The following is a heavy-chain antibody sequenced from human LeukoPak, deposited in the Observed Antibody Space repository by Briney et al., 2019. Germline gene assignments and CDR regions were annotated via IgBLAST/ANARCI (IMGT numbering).Heavy chain of an antibody. CDR3: ASGYDSSGPGWIY. D-gene: IGHD3-22*01. V-gene: IGHV1-69*13. Sequence: GASVKVSCKASGGTFSSYAISWVRQAPGQGLEWMGGTIPIFGSANYAQRFQDRVTIIADESTSTAYLELSSLRSEDTAIYYCASGYDSSGPGWIYWGQGTLVTVSS. CDR2: TIPIFGSA. CDR1: GGTFSSYA. J-gene: IGHJ4*02.